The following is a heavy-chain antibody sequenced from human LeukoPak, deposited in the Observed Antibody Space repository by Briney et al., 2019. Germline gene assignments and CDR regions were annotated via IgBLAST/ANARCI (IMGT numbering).Heavy chain of an antibody. J-gene: IGHJ4*02. V-gene: IGHV3-30*02. CDR3: AKGLGNYFDH. D-gene: IGHD7-27*01. Sequence: GGSLRLSCSASGFTFSSYGMHWVRQAPGKGLEWVSFIRYDGSNKYYGDAVRGRFTISRDNSKNTLYLQMDSLRPEDTAVYYCAKGLGNYFDHWGQGTLVTVPS. CDR2: IRYDGSNK. CDR1: GFTFSSYG.